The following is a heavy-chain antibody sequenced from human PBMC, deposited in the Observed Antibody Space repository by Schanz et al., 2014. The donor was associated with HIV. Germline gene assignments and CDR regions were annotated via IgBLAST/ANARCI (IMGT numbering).Heavy chain of an antibody. J-gene: IGHJ6*02. CDR1: GFIVSSNY. CDR2: ISGNGGST. V-gene: IGHV3-23*04. Sequence: VQLVESGGGVVQPGWSLRLSCAASGFIVSSNYMSWVRQAPGKGLEWVSGISGNGGSTYHADSVKGRFTISRDNSKNTLYLQMNSLRAEDTAVYYCTKEVPPDVWGQGTTVTVSS. D-gene: IGHD1-1*01. CDR3: TKEVPPDV.